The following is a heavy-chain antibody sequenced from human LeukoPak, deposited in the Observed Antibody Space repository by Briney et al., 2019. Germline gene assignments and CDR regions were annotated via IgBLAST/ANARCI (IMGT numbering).Heavy chain of an antibody. V-gene: IGHV3-11*01. J-gene: IGHJ3*02. CDR3: ARDSLTVTTSLNAFDI. CDR2: ISSSGSTI. CDR1: GFTFSDYY. Sequence: PGGSLGLSCAASGFTFSDYYMSWIRQAPGKGLEWVSYISSSGSTIYYADSVKGRFTISRDNAKNSLYLQMNSLRAEDTAVYYCARDSLTVTTSLNAFDIWGQGTMVTVSS. D-gene: IGHD4-17*01.